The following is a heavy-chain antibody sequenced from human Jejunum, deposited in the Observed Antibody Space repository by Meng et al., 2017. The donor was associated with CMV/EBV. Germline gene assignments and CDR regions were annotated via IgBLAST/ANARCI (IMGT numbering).Heavy chain of an antibody. J-gene: IGHJ4*02. CDR3: ARHTPYYNSGSVSDY. V-gene: IGHV4-34*01. CDR2: ISRSGRT. Sequence: VSGGSFSSYQWSAIRQPPGKGLEWIREISRSGRTNYNPSLKGRVTISLDTSTNEFSLRLSSVTAADTAVYYCARHTPYYNSGSVSDYWGQGTLVTVSS. D-gene: IGHD3-10*01. CDR1: GGSFSSYQ.